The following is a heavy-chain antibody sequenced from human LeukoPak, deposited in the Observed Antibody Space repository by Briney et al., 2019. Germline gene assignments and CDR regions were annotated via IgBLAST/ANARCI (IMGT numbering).Heavy chain of an antibody. CDR1: DDSITMYY. J-gene: IGHJ4*02. Sequence: SETLSLTCSVSDDSITMYYWTWIRQPPGKGLEWIGYVDHTGSTNFNPSLNGRVSISRDTTNNLFSLRLRSVTAADTALYYCARVGVDDSGNILKYFFDYWGQGTLVTVSS. V-gene: IGHV4-59*01. CDR2: VDHTGST. CDR3: ARVGVDDSGNILKYFFDY. D-gene: IGHD4-23*01.